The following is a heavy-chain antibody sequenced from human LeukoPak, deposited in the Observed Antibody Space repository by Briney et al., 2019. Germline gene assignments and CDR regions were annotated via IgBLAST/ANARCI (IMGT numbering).Heavy chain of an antibody. Sequence: GGSLRLSCAASGFSFSSYAMHWVRQAPGKGLEWVAFIRYDGRNKYYADSVKGRFTISRDNSKNTLYLQMNSLRAEDTSVYYCAKDLGDSGPTPDSDYWGQGTLVTVSS. V-gene: IGHV3-30*02. D-gene: IGHD1-26*01. CDR1: GFSFSSYA. J-gene: IGHJ4*02. CDR2: IRYDGRNK. CDR3: AKDLGDSGPTPDSDY.